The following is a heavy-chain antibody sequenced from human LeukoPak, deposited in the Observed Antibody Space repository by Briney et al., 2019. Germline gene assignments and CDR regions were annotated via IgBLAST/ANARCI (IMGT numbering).Heavy chain of an antibody. CDR1: GFTFSSYS. D-gene: IGHD4-17*01. CDR2: ISSSSSYI. J-gene: IGHJ5*02. V-gene: IGHV3-21*01. Sequence: KAGGSLRLSCAASGFTFSSYSMNWVRQAPGKGLEWVSSISSSSSYIYYADSVKGRFTISRDNAKNSLYLQMNSLRAEDTAVYYCARVATLTTVTGWFDPWGQGTLVTVSS. CDR3: ARVATLTTVTGWFDP.